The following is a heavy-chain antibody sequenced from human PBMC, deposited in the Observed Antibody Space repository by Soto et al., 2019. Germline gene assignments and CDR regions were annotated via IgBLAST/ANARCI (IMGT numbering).Heavy chain of an antibody. J-gene: IGHJ3*02. Sequence: SLKISCKGSGYTFTDYWIGWVRQMPGKGLESMGIIHPGDSDTRYRPSFQGQVTMSADKSISTAYLQWSSLKVSDTAMYYCARLGYCSSTSCYTAHDAFDIWGQGTMVTVSS. D-gene: IGHD2-2*02. CDR2: IHPGDSDT. V-gene: IGHV5-51*01. CDR1: GYTFTDYW. CDR3: ARLGYCSSTSCYTAHDAFDI.